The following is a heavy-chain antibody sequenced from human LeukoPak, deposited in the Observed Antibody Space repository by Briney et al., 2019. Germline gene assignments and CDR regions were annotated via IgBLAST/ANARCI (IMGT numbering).Heavy chain of an antibody. J-gene: IGHJ6*04. D-gene: IGHD3-10*01. CDR1: VFPFRSYA. Sequence: PGGPLSLSCAASVFPFRSYAKHWLRAAPGKVEGGVAVISYGGSNKYYADSVKGRFTISRDNSKNTLYLQMNSMRAEDTAVYYCAKDIRLLWFGELLYSPPGYGMDVWGKGTTITVSS. CDR3: AKDIRLLWFGELLYSPPGYGMDV. V-gene: IGHV3-30*04. CDR2: ISYGGSNK.